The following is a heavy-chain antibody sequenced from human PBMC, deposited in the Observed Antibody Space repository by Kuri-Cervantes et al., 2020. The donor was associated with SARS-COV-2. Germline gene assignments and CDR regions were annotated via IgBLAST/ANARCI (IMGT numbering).Heavy chain of an antibody. CDR1: GFTFSGHW. CDR2: INPDGSYT. CDR3: VRDGDHWNFYY. Sequence: GESLKISCAASGFTFSGHWIHWVRQAPGKGLAWVSRINPDGSYTNNADAVKGRFTLSRDNAKNMLFLQMNSLRAEDTAVYYCVRDGDHWNFYYWGQGTLVTVSS. D-gene: IGHD1-1*01. J-gene: IGHJ4*02. V-gene: IGHV3-74*01.